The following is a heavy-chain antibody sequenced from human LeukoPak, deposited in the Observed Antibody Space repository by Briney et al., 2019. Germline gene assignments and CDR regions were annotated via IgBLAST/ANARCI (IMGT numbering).Heavy chain of an antibody. CDR2: ISAYNGNT. CDR3: ARAYSSSSGTYWFDP. D-gene: IGHD6-6*01. Sequence: GASVKVSCKASGYTFTSYGISWVRQAPGQGLEWMGWISAYNGNTNYAQKLQGRVTMTTDTSTSTAYMELRSLRSDDTAVCYCARAYSSSSGTYWFDPWGQGTLVTVSS. J-gene: IGHJ5*02. V-gene: IGHV1-18*01. CDR1: GYTFTSYG.